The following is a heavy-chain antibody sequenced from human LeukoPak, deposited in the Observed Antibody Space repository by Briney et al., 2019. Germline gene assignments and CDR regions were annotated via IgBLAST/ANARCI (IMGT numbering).Heavy chain of an antibody. J-gene: IGHJ4*02. CDR3: AKRQFSSSSGRFDY. CDR2: ISDSGDST. D-gene: IGHD6-6*01. CDR1: GFTFRTCA. V-gene: IGHV3-23*01. Sequence: PGGSLRLSCAASGFTFRTCAMSWVRQAPGKGLEWVSTISDSGDSTFYADSVKGRFTISRDNSKNTLYLQMNSLRAEDTAVYYCAKRQFSSSSGRFDYWGQGTLVTVSS.